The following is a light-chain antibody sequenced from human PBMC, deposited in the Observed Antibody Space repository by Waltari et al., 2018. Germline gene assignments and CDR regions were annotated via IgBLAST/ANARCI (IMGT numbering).Light chain of an antibody. V-gene: IGKV1-39*01. CDR3: QQSYSTVLT. CDR1: QSISNY. J-gene: IGKJ4*01. CDR2: AAS. Sequence: DIQMTQSPSSLSASVGDRVTITCRASQSISNYLNWYQQKPEKAPKLLIYAASSLPSGVPSRFSGSGSGTDFTLTISSLQPEDFATFYCQQSYSTVLTFGGGTKVEIK.